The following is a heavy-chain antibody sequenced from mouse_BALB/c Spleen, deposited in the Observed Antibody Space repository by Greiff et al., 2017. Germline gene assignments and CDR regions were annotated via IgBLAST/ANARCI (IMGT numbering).Heavy chain of an antibody. CDR2: INPSTGYT. CDR3: ERSGVYYGNYVGYAMDY. J-gene: IGHJ4*01. D-gene: IGHD2-1*01. Sequence: QVQLQQSGAELAKPGASVKMSCKASGYTFTSYWMHWVKQRPGQGLEWIGYINPSTGYTEYNQKFKDKATLTADKSSSTAYMQLSSLTSEDSAVYYCERSGVYYGNYVGYAMDYWGQGTSVTVSS. CDR1: GYTFTSYW. V-gene: IGHV1-7*01.